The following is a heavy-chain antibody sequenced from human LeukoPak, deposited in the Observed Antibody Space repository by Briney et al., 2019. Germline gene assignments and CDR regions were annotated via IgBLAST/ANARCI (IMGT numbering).Heavy chain of an antibody. CDR3: AARAVAGTRVYFDY. D-gene: IGHD6-19*01. V-gene: IGHV1-58*02. Sequence: GTSVKVSCKASGFTFTSSAMQWVRQARGQRLELIGWIVVGSGNTNYAQKFQERGTITRDMSTSTAYMELSSMRSEDTDVYYCAARAVAGTRVYFDYWGQGTLVTVSS. CDR1: GFTFTSSA. CDR2: IVVGSGNT. J-gene: IGHJ4*02.